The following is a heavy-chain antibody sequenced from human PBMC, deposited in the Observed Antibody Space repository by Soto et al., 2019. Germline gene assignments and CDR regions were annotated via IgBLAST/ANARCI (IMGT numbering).Heavy chain of an antibody. CDR3: ARGPSGWFGYDY. D-gene: IGHD6-19*01. CDR2: INSGATTT. J-gene: IGHJ4*02. CDR1: GFTFSSSW. Sequence: EVQLVESGGGLVQPGGSLRLSCAASGFTFSSSWMHWVRQGPGKGLCWVSRINSGATTTNYADSVKGRFTISRDNAKNTLYLQMDSLTAEDTAVYYCARGPSGWFGYDYWGQGTLVTVSS. V-gene: IGHV3-74*01.